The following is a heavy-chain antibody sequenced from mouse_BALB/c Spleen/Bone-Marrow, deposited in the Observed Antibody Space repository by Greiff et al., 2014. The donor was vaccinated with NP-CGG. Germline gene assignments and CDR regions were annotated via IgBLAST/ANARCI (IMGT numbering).Heavy chain of an antibody. CDR2: TYPGDGET. J-gene: IGHJ4*01. CDR3: ATTVVAPMDY. Sequence: VQLQQSGPELVKPGASVKISCKGSGHAFSSSWMNWVKWRPGQGLEWIGRTYPGDGETNYNGKFKGKATLTAYKSSSTAYMQLSSLTSVDSAVYLCATTVVAPMDYWGQGPSVTVSS. D-gene: IGHD1-1*01. V-gene: IGHV1-82*01. CDR1: GHAFSSSW.